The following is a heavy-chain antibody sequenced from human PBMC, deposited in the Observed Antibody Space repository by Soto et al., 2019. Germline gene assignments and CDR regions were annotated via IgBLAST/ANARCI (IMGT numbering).Heavy chain of an antibody. CDR2: IRNDGSKE. Sequence: PGGSLRLSCAASGFTLSTYWMHWVRQVPGKGLVWVALIRNDGSKEYYVDSVKGRFTVSRDNSKNTLYLQMNSLRVEDTAVYYCARGSVGNAFDIWGQGTMVTV. J-gene: IGHJ3*02. V-gene: IGHV3-33*08. D-gene: IGHD1-26*01. CDR3: ARGSVGNAFDI. CDR1: GFTLSTYW.